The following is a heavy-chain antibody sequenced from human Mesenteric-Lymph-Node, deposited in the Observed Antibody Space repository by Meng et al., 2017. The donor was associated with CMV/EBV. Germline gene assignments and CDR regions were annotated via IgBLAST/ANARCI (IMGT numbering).Heavy chain of an antibody. CDR1: AYTVTDFG. J-gene: IGHJ5*02. D-gene: IGHD4-11*01. Sequence: SGKASAYTVTDFGIRWVRQAPGQGLEWMGWISTTTGSTNYAQKIQGRVTLTTDTSTRTAYMELRNLKSDDTAVYYCARDPFDYQFAPWGQGTLVTVSS. CDR3: ARDPFDYQFAP. V-gene: IGHV1-18*01. CDR2: ISTTTGST.